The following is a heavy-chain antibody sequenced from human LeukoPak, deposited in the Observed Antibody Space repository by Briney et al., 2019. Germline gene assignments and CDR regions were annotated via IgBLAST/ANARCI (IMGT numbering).Heavy chain of an antibody. V-gene: IGHV3-11*01. CDR3: ARDRGIVLPDTSYYMDV. Sequence: GGSLRLSCAASGFIFRDYYMRWVRQAAGKGLEWVSYITVSGSTIYYADSVKGRFTVSRDNGRNSLYLQMDGLRAEDTAVYYCARDRGIVLPDTSYYMDVWGKGTTVTVSS. CDR1: GFIFRDYY. J-gene: IGHJ6*03. CDR2: ITVSGSTI. D-gene: IGHD1-26*01.